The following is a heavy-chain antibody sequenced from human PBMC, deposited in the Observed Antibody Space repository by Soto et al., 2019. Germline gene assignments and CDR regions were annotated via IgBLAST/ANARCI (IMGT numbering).Heavy chain of an antibody. J-gene: IGHJ6*02. CDR2: ISWDGGST. CDR1: GFTFRDYT. CDR3: AKDIIAARPYYYYGLDV. Sequence: PGGSLRLSCAASGFTFRDYTMHWVRQAPGKGLEWVSLISWDGGSTYYADSVKGRFTISRDNSKNSLYLQMNSLRTEDTALYYCAKDIIAARPYYYYGLDVWGQGTTVTVSS. D-gene: IGHD6-6*01. V-gene: IGHV3-43*01.